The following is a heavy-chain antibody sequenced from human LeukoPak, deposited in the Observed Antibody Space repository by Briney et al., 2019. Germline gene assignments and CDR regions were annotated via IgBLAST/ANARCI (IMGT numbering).Heavy chain of an antibody. J-gene: IGHJ4*02. D-gene: IGHD3-3*01. CDR2: ISYDGSNK. CDR1: GFTFSSYG. Sequence: PGGSLRLSCAASGFTFSSYGMHWVRQAPGKGLEWVAVISYDGSNKYYADSVKGRFTISRDNSKNTLYLQMNSLRAEDTAVYYCARDPRPEILPHEVRIFGVALDYWGQGTLVTVSS. V-gene: IGHV3-30*03. CDR3: ARDPRPEILPHEVRIFGVALDY.